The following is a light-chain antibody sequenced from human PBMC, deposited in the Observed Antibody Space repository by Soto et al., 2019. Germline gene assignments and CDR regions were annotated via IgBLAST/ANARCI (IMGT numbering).Light chain of an antibody. CDR3: QQYGSSGT. J-gene: IGKJ1*01. CDR1: QSVSNNY. Sequence: IVVSLSPGTLSLSKGERATLSCRASQSVSNNYLAWYQQSPAQAPRLLIDGASTRATGIRVRFSGSGSGTDFTLTIRRLEPEDFSVYYCQQYGSSGTFGQGTKV. V-gene: IGKV3-20*01. CDR2: GAS.